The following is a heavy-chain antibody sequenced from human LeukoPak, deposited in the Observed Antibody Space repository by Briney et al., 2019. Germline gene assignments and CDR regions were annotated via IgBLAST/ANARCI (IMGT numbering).Heavy chain of an antibody. CDR1: GFTFSSYS. Sequence: PGGSLRLSCAASGFTFSSYSMNWVRQAPGKGLEWVSSISTSSTYIYYADSVKGRFTISRDTSRNTLYLQMNSLRAEDTALYYCARKFLTGRLIDYWGQGTLVTVSS. CDR2: ISTSSTYI. J-gene: IGHJ4*02. V-gene: IGHV3-21*01. CDR3: ARKFLTGRLIDY. D-gene: IGHD7-27*01.